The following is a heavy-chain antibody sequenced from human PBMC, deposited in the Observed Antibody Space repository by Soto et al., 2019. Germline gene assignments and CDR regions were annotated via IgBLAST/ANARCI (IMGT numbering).Heavy chain of an antibody. D-gene: IGHD1-1*01. Sequence: SLSLTCAVYNGFFIGYYWSWIRQTPGKGLEWLGEINHNGMTHYHSSLKSRLTISVDKTKNQFYLKLSSVTAADTAVYYCARGGTGRFLPRQLFAFEFWGQGTRVTVSS. CDR3: ARGGTGRFLPRQLFAFEF. J-gene: IGHJ4*02. V-gene: IGHV4-34*01. CDR2: INHNGMT. CDR1: NGFFIGYY.